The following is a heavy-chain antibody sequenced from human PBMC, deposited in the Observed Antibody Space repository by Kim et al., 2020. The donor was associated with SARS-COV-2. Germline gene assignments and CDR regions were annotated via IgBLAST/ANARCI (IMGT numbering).Heavy chain of an antibody. CDR3: ARVWSGSTYYYGMDV. CDR1: EYTFTSYY. CDR2: INPSGGST. D-gene: IGHD1-26*01. J-gene: IGHJ6*02. V-gene: IGHV1-46*01. Sequence: ASVKVSCKASEYTFTSYYMHWVRQAPGQGLEWMGIINPSGGSTSYAQKFHGRVTMTRDTSTSTVYMDLSSLRSEDTAVYYCARVWSGSTYYYGMDVWGQRTTVTVSS.